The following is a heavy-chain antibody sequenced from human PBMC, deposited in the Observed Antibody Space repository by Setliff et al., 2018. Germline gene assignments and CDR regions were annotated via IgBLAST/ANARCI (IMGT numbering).Heavy chain of an antibody. CDR1: GFTFSTYW. Sequence: GGSLRLSCVTSGFTFSTYWMHWVRQAPGQGLVWVARISTDGSSITYVDSVKGRFTISRDNAKNSLYLQMNSLRAEDTAVYHCARVTSSCVDYWGQGTLVTVSS. J-gene: IGHJ4*02. CDR3: ARVTSSCVDY. D-gene: IGHD6-13*01. V-gene: IGHV3-74*03. CDR2: ISTDGSSI.